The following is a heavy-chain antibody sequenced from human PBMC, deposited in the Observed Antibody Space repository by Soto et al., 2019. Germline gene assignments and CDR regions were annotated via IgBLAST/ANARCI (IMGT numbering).Heavy chain of an antibody. Sequence: QAQLVQSGAEVKKPGSSVKVSCKASGGTFSSYAISWVRQAPGQGLEWMGGIIPIFGTANYAQKFQGRVTITADKSTSTAYMELSSLRSEDTAVYYCARDRPDNNHYYHRFDPWGQGTLVTVSS. CDR2: IIPIFGTA. CDR3: ARDRPDNNHYYHRFDP. D-gene: IGHD3-22*01. J-gene: IGHJ5*02. V-gene: IGHV1-69*06. CDR1: GGTFSSYA.